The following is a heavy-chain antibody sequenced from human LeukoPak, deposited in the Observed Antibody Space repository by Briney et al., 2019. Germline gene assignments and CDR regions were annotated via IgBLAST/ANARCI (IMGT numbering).Heavy chain of an antibody. D-gene: IGHD1-26*01. J-gene: IGHJ3*02. CDR1: GYTFTGYY. CDR3: AKEVGGSYCAFDI. V-gene: IGHV1-2*02. CDR2: INPNSGGT. Sequence: ASVKVSCKASGYTFTGYYMHWVRQAPGQGLEWMGWINPNSGGTNYAQKFQGRVTMTRDTSISTAYMELSRLRSDDTAVYYCAKEVGGSYCAFDIWGQGTMVTVSS.